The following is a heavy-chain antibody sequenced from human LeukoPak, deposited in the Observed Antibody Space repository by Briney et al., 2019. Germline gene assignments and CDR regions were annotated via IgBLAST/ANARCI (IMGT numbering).Heavy chain of an antibody. Sequence: SETLSLTCTVSGCSISSYYWSWIRQPPGKGLVGIVYIYYSGSTNYNPSLKSRVTISVDTSKNQFSLKLSSVTAADTAVYYCARADGYNSLVPFDYWGQGTLVTVSS. D-gene: IGHD5-24*01. CDR2: IYYSGST. V-gene: IGHV4-59*01. J-gene: IGHJ4*02. CDR3: ARADGYNSLVPFDY. CDR1: GCSISSYY.